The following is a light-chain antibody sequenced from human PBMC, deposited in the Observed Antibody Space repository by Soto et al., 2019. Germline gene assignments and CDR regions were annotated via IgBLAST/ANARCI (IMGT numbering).Light chain of an antibody. J-gene: IGLJ1*01. CDR2: EGD. CDR1: SSDVGSSNL. V-gene: IGLV2-23*01. CDR3: CSFARSSSFYA. Sequence: QSALTQPASVSGSPGRSITISCSGTSSDVGSSNLVSWYQQHPGKAPKLIIFEGDRRPSGVSGRFSGSKSGNTASLTISGLQAEDEADYYCCSFARSSSFYAFGTGTKVTVL.